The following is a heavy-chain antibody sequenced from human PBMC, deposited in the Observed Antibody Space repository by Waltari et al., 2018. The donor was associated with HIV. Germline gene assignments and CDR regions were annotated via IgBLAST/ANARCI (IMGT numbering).Heavy chain of an antibody. D-gene: IGHD4-4*01. CDR1: GYTFSRHA. J-gene: IGHJ5*02. CDR2: INTNTGKP. Sequence: QVQLVQSGSELKKPGASVKVSCKASGYTFSRHALNWVRQAPGQGLEWMGWINTNTGKPTYAQGFTGRFVFSLDTSISTAYLQITSLKAEDTAVYFCARDDDDYSNLLASDFDPWGQGTLVTVSS. CDR3: ARDDDDYSNLLASDFDP. V-gene: IGHV7-4-1*02.